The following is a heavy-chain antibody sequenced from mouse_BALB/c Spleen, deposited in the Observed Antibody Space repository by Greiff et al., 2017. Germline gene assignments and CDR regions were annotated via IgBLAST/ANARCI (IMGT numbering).Heavy chain of an antibody. V-gene: IGHV1S22*01. CDR2: IYPGSGST. CDR3: TRGWGNYVDY. Sequence: LKQPGSELVRPGASVKLSCKASGYTFTSYWMYWVKQRLGQGLEWIGNIYPGSGSTNYDEKFKSKATLTVDTSSSTAYMQLSSLTSEDSAVYYCTRGWGNYVDYWGQGTTLTVSS. CDR1: GYTFTSYW. D-gene: IGHD2-3*01. J-gene: IGHJ2*01.